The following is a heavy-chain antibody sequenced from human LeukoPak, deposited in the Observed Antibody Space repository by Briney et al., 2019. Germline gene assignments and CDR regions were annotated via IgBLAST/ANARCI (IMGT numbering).Heavy chain of an antibody. Sequence: PGGSLRLSCATSGFTFTDYSMTWVRQAPGKGLEWVSSISTVSTYTFYSDSVRGRFTISRDNRKNTLYLQMSSLSAEDTAVCYCVRDGSGFYYYYYMDVWGRGTAVTVSS. V-gene: IGHV3-21*01. J-gene: IGHJ6*03. CDR1: GFTFTDYS. CDR3: VRDGSGFYYYYYMDV. CDR2: ISTVSTYT. D-gene: IGHD6-25*01.